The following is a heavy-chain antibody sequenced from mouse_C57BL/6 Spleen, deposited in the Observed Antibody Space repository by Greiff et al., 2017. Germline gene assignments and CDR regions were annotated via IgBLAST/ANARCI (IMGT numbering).Heavy chain of an antibody. V-gene: IGHV14-4*01. CDR2: IDPENGAT. D-gene: IGHD2-5*01. CDR1: GFNIKDDY. CDR3: TKGMSKSLFAY. J-gene: IGHJ3*01. Sequence: EVQLQESGAELVRPGASVKLSCTASGFNIKDDYMHWVKQRPEQGLEWIGWIDPENGATEYASKFPGKATMTADTSSNTAYLQLSSLTSEDTAVYYCTKGMSKSLFAYWGQGTLVTVSA.